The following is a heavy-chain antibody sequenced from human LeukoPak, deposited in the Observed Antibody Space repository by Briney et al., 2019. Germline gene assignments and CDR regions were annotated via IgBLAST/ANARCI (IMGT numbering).Heavy chain of an antibody. Sequence: SQTLSLTCTVSGGSISSGDYYWSWIRQPPGKGLEWIGYIYYSGSTYYNPSLKSRVTISVDTSKNQFSLKLSSVTAADTAVYYCASYGSGSYFGFPYWGQGTLVTVSS. CDR3: ASYGSGSYFGFPY. D-gene: IGHD3-10*01. CDR1: GGSISSGDYY. V-gene: IGHV4-30-4*01. J-gene: IGHJ4*02. CDR2: IYYSGST.